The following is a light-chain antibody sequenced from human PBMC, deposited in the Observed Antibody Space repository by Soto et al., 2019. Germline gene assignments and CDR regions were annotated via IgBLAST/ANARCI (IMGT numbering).Light chain of an antibody. J-gene: IGLJ2*01. CDR3: SSYTSSTTMV. CDR1: NSDVGGYNY. Sequence: QSALTQPASVSGSPGQSITISCTGTNSDVGGYNYVSWYQHHPGKAPKLMIYDVTNRPSGVSNRFSGSKSGNTASLTISGLQAADEADYYCSSYTSSTTMVFGGGTQLTVL. CDR2: DVT. V-gene: IGLV2-14*03.